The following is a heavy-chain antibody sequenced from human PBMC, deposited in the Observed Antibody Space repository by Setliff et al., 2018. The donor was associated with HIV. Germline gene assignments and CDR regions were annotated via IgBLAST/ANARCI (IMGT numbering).Heavy chain of an antibody. CDR3: ARPRYTSSYTPFDY. Sequence: SETLSLTCTVSGGSISSYYWSWIRQPPGKGLEWIGYIYTSGSTNYNPSLKCRLTMSVDTSKNQFSLKLSSVTAADTAVYYCARPRYTSSYTPFDYWGQGTLVTVSS. J-gene: IGHJ4*02. CDR1: GGSISSYY. D-gene: IGHD6-6*01. V-gene: IGHV4-4*08. CDR2: IYTSGST.